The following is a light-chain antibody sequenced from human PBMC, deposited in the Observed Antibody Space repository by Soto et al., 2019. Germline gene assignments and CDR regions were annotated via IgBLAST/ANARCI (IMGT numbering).Light chain of an antibody. Sequence: QSVLTQPASVYGSPGQSITVSCSGTSSDVGDYNYVSWYQQRPGKAPKLMIFDVSNRNLGVSNRFYGSKSGNTASLTISGLQAEDEADYYFSSYTSSSLYVFGTGTKLTVL. J-gene: IGLJ1*01. V-gene: IGLV2-14*01. CDR1: SSDVGDYNY. CDR3: SSYTSSSLYV. CDR2: DVS.